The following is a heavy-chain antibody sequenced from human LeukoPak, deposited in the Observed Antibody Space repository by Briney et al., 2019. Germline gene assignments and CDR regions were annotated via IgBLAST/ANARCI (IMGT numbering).Heavy chain of an antibody. CDR2: ISSSSRNT. CDR3: ARGGTFGVDISDY. V-gene: IGHV3-21*01. CDR1: GFTFSTYS. J-gene: IGHJ4*02. Sequence: GGSLRLSCAVSGFTFSTYSMTWVRQAPGRGLEWVSSISSSSRNTYYTDSVKGRFTISRDNAKNSLYLQMSSLRAEDTAVYYCARGGTFGVDISDYWGQGTLVTVSS. D-gene: IGHD3-3*01.